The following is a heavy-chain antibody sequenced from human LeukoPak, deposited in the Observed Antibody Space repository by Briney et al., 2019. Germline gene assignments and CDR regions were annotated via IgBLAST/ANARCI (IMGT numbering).Heavy chain of an antibody. J-gene: IGHJ3*02. V-gene: IGHV3-48*01. Sequence: PRGSMRLSCAASGFTFSSYSMNWVRQAPGKGLEWVSYISSSSSTIYYADSVKGRFTISRDNAKNSLYLQMNSLRAEDTAVYYCAREQYQLLYRDYAFDIWGQGTMVTVSS. CDR1: GFTFSSYS. CDR2: ISSSSSTI. CDR3: AREQYQLLYRDYAFDI. D-gene: IGHD2-2*02.